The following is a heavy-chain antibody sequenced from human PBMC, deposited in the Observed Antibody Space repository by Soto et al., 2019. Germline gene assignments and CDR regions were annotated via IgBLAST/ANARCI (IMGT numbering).Heavy chain of an antibody. CDR3: AKDLTDVFLTPGDT. CDR1: GFTFSSYS. J-gene: IGHJ3*02. CDR2: ISSTSSTI. D-gene: IGHD2-21*01. Sequence: PGGSLRLSCVASGFTFSSYSMNWVRQAPGKGLEWVSYISSTSSTIYYADSVKGRFTISRDNSKNTLYLQMNSLRVEDTAMYYCAKDLTDVFLTPGDTWGLGTMVTVSS. V-gene: IGHV3-48*01.